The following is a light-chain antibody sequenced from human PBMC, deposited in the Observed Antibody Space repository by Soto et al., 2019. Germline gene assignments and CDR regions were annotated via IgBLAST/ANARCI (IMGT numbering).Light chain of an antibody. V-gene: IGKV3-15*01. CDR3: KQNNQWPPYT. CDR1: QSVSSN. CDR2: GAS. Sequence: EIVMTQSPATLSVSPGERATLSCRASQSVSSNLAWYQQKPGQAPRLLIYGASTRATGIPARFSGSGSGTEFTLTMSSLQSEDFAVYHCKQNNQWPPYTFGRWTKLEIK. J-gene: IGKJ2*01.